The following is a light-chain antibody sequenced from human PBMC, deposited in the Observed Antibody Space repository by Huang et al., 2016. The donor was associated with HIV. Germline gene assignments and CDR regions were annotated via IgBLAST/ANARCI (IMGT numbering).Light chain of an antibody. J-gene: IGKJ4*01. V-gene: IGKV1-NL1*01. Sequence: DIQMTQSPSSLSASVGDSVTIDCRASQDIRNSLAWYQQKPGNAPKLHLYAASSLESGVPARFSGGGSGTYYTLTISGLHPEDFATYYCQQYYTPPLTFGGGTKVEIK. CDR2: AAS. CDR3: QQYYTPPLT. CDR1: QDIRNS.